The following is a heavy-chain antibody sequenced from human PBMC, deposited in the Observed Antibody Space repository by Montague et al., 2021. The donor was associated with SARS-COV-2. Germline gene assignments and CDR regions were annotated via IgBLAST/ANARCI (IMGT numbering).Heavy chain of an antibody. D-gene: IGHD7-27*01. CDR3: ARGRDQLGWFDP. J-gene: IGHJ5*02. V-gene: IGHV4-59*01. CDR1: GDSISSYY. CDR2: MSYSGTT. Sequence: SETLSLTCTVSGDSISSYYWSWIRQPPGKRLEWIGYMSYSGTTNYNPSLRSRLTMSIDTSKDQLSLKLSSLTAADAAVYYCARGRDQLGWFDPWGQGTLVTVSS.